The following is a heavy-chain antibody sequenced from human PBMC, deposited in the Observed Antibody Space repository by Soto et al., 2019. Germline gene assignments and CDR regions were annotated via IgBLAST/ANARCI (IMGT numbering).Heavy chain of an antibody. J-gene: IGHJ6*02. CDR3: ACVAPTIFGAQFHHNLVDV. D-gene: IGHD3-3*01. V-gene: IGHV3-9*01. CDR2: ITWNSRVL. Sequence: EVQLVESGGRLVQPGRSLRLSCVGTGLNFDDFAMHWVRQAPGKGLEWVSGITWNSRVLAYADSVKGRFTISRDNAKSSLYLQMNSLRGEDTAVYYCACVAPTIFGAQFHHNLVDVWGQGNTVTVAS. CDR1: GLNFDDFA.